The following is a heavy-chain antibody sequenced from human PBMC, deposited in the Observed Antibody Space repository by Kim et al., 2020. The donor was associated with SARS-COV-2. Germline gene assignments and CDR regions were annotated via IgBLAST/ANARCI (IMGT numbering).Heavy chain of an antibody. V-gene: IGHV3-48*02. Sequence: GGSLRLFCAASGFTFSTYSMNWVRQAPGKGLEWVSYISGSSSLIYYADSVEGRFTISRDNAKGSLYLQMNSLRDEDTAVYYCARDLQSSSSRGVSYDYWG. D-gene: IGHD6-13*01. CDR1: GFTFSTYS. J-gene: IGHJ4*01. CDR3: ARDLQSSSSRGVSYDY. CDR2: ISGSSSLI.